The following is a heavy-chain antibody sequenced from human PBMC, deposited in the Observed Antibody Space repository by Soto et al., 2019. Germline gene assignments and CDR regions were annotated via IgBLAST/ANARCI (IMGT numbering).Heavy chain of an antibody. J-gene: IGHJ4*02. D-gene: IGHD4-17*01. CDR1: GFTFSSYG. V-gene: IGHV3-30*18. Sequence: QVQLVESGGGVVQPGRSLRLSCAASGFTFSSYGMHWVRQAPGKGLEWVAVISYDGSNKYYADSVKGRFTISRDNSKNTRYLQMNSLRAEDTAVYYCAKDDVGHVDARYGDYLAWGFDYWGQGTLVTVSS. CDR3: AKDDVGHVDARYGDYLAWGFDY. CDR2: ISYDGSNK.